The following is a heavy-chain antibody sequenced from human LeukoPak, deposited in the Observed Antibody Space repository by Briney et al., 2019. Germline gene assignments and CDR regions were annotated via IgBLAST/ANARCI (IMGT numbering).Heavy chain of an antibody. J-gene: IGHJ3*02. CDR2: ISSGSSFM. Sequence: GGSLRLSCAASGFTFSSYSMNWVRQAPGKGLEWVSSISSGSSFMYYAESVKGRFTISRDSAKNSLYLQMNSLRAEDTAVYYCARTGKPDSSGYDAFDIWAKGQWSPSLQ. CDR3: ARTGKPDSSGYDAFDI. D-gene: IGHD3-22*01. V-gene: IGHV3-21*01. CDR1: GFTFSSYS.